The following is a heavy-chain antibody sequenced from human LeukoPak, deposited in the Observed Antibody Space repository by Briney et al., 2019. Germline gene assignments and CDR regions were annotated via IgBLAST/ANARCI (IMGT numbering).Heavy chain of an antibody. V-gene: IGHV3-66*02. J-gene: IGHJ4*02. CDR2: IHSGGST. Sequence: GGSLRLSCAASGFIVSNNYMNWVRQAPGKRLEWVSVIHSGGSTYYADSVKGRFTISRDNSKNTVNLQMNDLRAEDTAVYYCARSWDARLNFDYWGQGTLVTVSS. CDR1: GFIVSNNY. D-gene: IGHD1-26*01. CDR3: ARSWDARLNFDY.